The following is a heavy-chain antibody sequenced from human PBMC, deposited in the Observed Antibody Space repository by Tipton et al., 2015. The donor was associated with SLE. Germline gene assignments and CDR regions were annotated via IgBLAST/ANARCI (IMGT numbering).Heavy chain of an antibody. Sequence: QVQLVQSGAEVKKPGASVKVSCKASGYAFTSYGISWVRQAPGQGLEWMGGISAYNGNTNYAQKLQGRVTITVDESTSTAYMELSSLRSEDTAVYYCAREKDDGWELLPHYFDYWGQGTLVTVSS. V-gene: IGHV1-18*01. CDR1: GYAFTSYG. D-gene: IGHD1-26*01. CDR2: ISAYNGNT. CDR3: AREKDDGWELLPHYFDY. J-gene: IGHJ4*02.